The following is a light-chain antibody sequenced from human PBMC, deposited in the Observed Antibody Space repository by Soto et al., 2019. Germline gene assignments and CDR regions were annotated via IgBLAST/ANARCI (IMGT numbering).Light chain of an antibody. CDR1: SSDVGGYNY. Sequence: QSALTQPAFVSGSPGQSITISCTGTSSDVGGYNYVSWYQHPPGKAPKLMISEVSNRPSGVSNRFSGSKSANTASLTISGLQPEDEAEYYCCSYGVRSTYVFGGGTKLTVL. CDR3: CSYGVRSTYV. CDR2: EVS. V-gene: IGLV2-14*01. J-gene: IGLJ1*01.